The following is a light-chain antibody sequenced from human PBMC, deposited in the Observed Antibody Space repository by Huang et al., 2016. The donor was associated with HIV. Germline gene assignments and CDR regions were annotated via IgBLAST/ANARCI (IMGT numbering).Light chain of an antibody. CDR3: QQFGSSPPYS. CDR1: QTVTNNY. Sequence: IVLTQSPDTLSLSPGERATLSCRASQTVTNNYLAWYQQRPGQAPRLLIYCASTRATGIPDRFSGSGSGTDFTLTISRLEPKDFVVYYCQQFGSSPPYSFGQGTKLEIK. CDR2: CAS. J-gene: IGKJ2*03. V-gene: IGKV3-20*01.